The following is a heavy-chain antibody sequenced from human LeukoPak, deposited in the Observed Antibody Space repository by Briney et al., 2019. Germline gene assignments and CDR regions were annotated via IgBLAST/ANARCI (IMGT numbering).Heavy chain of an antibody. CDR2: INPNSGGT. D-gene: IGHD6-13*01. CDR1: GYTFTGYY. V-gene: IGHV1-2*02. CDR3: ARIHSSSWFGDFDY. J-gene: IGHJ4*02. Sequence: ASVKVSCKASGYTFTGYYMHWVRQAPGQGLEWMGWINPNSGGTNCAQKFQGRVTMTRDTSISTAYMELSRLRSDDTAVYYCARIHSSSWFGDFDYWGQGTLVTVSS.